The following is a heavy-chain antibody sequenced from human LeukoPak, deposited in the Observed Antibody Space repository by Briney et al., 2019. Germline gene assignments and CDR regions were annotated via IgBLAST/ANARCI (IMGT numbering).Heavy chain of an antibody. V-gene: IGHV3-66*03. J-gene: IGHJ6*02. CDR3: ARDRLRRYYDSSGYCNYYYYYGMDV. D-gene: IGHD3-22*01. CDR2: IYSCGST. CDR1: GFTVSSNY. Sequence: GGSLRLSCAASGFTVSSNYMSWVRQAPGKGLEWVSAIYSCGSTYYADSVKGRFTISGDNSKNTLYLQMNSLRAEDTAVYYCARDRLRRYYDSSGYCNYYYYYGMDVWGQGTTVTVSS.